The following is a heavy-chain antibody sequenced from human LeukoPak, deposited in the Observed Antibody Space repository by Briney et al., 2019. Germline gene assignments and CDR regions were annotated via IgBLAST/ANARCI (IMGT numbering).Heavy chain of an antibody. CDR1: GFTFSSYG. V-gene: IGHV3-30*02. Sequence: PGGSLRLSCAASGFTFSSYGMHWVRQAPGKGLEWVAFIRYDGSNKYYADSVKGRFTISRDNSKNTLYLQMNSLRAEDTAVYYCAKSHLGQQLGGPFDYWGQGTLVTVSS. D-gene: IGHD6-13*01. CDR2: IRYDGSNK. J-gene: IGHJ4*02. CDR3: AKSHLGQQLGGPFDY.